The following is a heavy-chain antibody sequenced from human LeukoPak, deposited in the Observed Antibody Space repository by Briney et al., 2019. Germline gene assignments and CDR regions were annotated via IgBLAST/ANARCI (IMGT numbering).Heavy chain of an antibody. J-gene: IGHJ6*02. CDR2: ISSSGSTI. D-gene: IGHD2-2*01. V-gene: IGHV3-48*03. CDR1: GFTFSSYE. Sequence: GGSLRLSCAASGFTFSSYEMNWVRQAPGKGLEWVSYISSSGSTIYYADSVKGRFTISRDNAKNSLYLQMNSLRAEDTAVYYCARGAGYCSSTSCPLYYYYGMDAWGQGTTVTVSS. CDR3: ARGAGYCSSTSCPLYYYYGMDA.